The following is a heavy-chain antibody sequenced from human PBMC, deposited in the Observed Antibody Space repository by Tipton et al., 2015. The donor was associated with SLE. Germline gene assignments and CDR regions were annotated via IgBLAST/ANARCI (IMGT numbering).Heavy chain of an antibody. CDR3: ARVGGGNGYFDY. CDR2: ISYDGSNK. Sequence: RSLRLSCAASGFTFSSYAMHWVRQAPGKGLEWVAVISYDGSNKYYADSVKGRFTISRDNSKNALCLQMNSLRAEDTAVYYCARVGGGNGYFDYWGQGTLVTVSS. D-gene: IGHD1-26*01. V-gene: IGHV3-30*04. CDR1: GFTFSSYA. J-gene: IGHJ4*02.